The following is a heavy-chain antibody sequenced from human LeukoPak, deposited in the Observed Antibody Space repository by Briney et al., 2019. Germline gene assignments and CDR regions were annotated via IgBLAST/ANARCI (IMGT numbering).Heavy chain of an antibody. D-gene: IGHD6-6*01. CDR3: ARQRSIAARPGYYYMDV. CDR1: GYRFSIYW. Sequence: GESLKISCEGSGYRFSIYWIGWVRQMPGKGLEWLGIIYPDDSDTRYSPSFQGQVTISVDKSINTAYLQWSSLKASDTAMYYCARQRSIAARPGYYYMDVWGKGTTVTVSS. J-gene: IGHJ6*03. V-gene: IGHV5-51*01. CDR2: IYPDDSDT.